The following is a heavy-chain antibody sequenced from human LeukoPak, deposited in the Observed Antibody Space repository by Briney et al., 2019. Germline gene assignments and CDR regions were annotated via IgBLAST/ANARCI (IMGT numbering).Heavy chain of an antibody. V-gene: IGHV3-48*04. CDR1: GFTFSSYP. CDR3: ARPLDSSNNYFDY. CDR2: ISSSSSTI. J-gene: IGHJ4*02. Sequence: GVLRLSCAASGFTFSSYPLNWVRQAPGKGLEWVSYISSSSSTIYYTDSVNGRFTISRDNAKNSLYLQMNSLRAEDTAVYYCARPLDSSNNYFDYWGQGTLVTVSA. D-gene: IGHD6-13*01.